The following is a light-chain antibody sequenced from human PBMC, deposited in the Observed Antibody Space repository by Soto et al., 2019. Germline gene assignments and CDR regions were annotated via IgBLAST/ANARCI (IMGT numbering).Light chain of an antibody. Sequence: ETVMTQSPATLSVSPGERATLSCRASQSVSSNLAWYQQKPGQAPRLLIYGASTRATGIPARFSGSESGTEFTLAISSLQSEDFAVYYCHHYHNWPMTFGQGTRLEIK. J-gene: IGKJ5*01. CDR2: GAS. V-gene: IGKV3-15*01. CDR3: HHYHNWPMT. CDR1: QSVSSN.